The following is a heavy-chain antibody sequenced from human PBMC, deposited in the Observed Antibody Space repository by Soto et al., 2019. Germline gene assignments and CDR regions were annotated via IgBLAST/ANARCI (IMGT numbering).Heavy chain of an antibody. CDR1: GGTLSTNA. D-gene: IGHD6-19*01. CDR3: ARGGFVAGLYNAMDA. J-gene: IGHJ6*02. Sequence: GASVKVSCKASGGTLSTNAISWVRQAPGQGLEWMGAIIPMFGSPKYAQKFLGRVTITADNPTSTIYMEMISLTSADTAVYYCARGGFVAGLYNAMDAWGQGTTVTVS. V-gene: IGHV1-69*06. CDR2: IIPMFGSP.